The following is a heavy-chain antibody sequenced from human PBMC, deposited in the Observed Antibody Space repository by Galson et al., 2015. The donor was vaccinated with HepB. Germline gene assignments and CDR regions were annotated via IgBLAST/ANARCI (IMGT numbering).Heavy chain of an antibody. CDR2: IRYDGSNK. V-gene: IGHV3-30*02. CDR3: AKAPFDYYDSSGYPDY. D-gene: IGHD3-22*01. J-gene: IGHJ4*02. Sequence: SLRLSCAASGFTFSSYGMHWVRQAPGKGLEWVAFIRYDGSNKYYADSVKGRFTISRDNSKNTLYLQMNSLRAEDTAVYYCAKAPFDYYDSSGYPDYWGQGTLVTVSS. CDR1: GFTFSSYG.